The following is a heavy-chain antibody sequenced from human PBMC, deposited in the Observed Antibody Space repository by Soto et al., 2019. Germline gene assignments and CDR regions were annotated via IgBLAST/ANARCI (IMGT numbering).Heavy chain of an antibody. CDR3: AREFSNSPEAFDS. J-gene: IGHJ4*02. V-gene: IGHV4-61*01. D-gene: IGHD6-6*01. CDR2: IYHTGST. CDR1: GGSVNSDNYY. Sequence: ETLSLTCTVSGGSVNSDNYYWSWIRQPPGRGLDWIGYIYHTGSTNYNPSLNSRVTISVDTSRNQFSLKLNSVTAADTAVYYCAREFSNSPEAFDSWGQGTLVTVSS.